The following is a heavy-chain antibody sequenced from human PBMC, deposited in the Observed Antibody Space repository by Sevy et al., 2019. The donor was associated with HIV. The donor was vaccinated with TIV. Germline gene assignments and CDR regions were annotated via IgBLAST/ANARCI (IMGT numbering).Heavy chain of an antibody. CDR1: GFTFSSYS. J-gene: IGHJ3*02. CDR2: ISSSSSTI. V-gene: IGHV3-48*02. Sequence: GASLRLSCAASGFTFSSYSMNWVRQAPGKGLEWVSYISSSSSTIYYADSVKGRFTISRDNAKNSLYLQMNSLRDEDTAVYYCARDKTVAGTGAFDIWGQGTMVTVSS. CDR3: ARDKTVAGTGAFDI. D-gene: IGHD6-19*01.